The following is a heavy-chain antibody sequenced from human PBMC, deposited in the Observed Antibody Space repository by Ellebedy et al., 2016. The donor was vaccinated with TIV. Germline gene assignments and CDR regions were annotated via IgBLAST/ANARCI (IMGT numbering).Heavy chain of an antibody. V-gene: IGHV1-18*01. CDR3: ARGLLGYCSGGSCYYPYYYGMDV. CDR2: ISTYSGNT. CDR1: GYTFTNYG. D-gene: IGHD2-15*01. Sequence: AASVKVSCKASGYTFTNYGINWVRQAPGRGLEWMGGISTYSGNTNYAQNLQGRVTMTTDTSTSTVYMELRSLRSDDSAVYYCARGLLGYCSGGSCYYPYYYGMDVWGQGTTVTVSS. J-gene: IGHJ6*02.